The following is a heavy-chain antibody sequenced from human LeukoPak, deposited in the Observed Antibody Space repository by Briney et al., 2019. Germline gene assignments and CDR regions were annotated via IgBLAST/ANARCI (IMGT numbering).Heavy chain of an antibody. Sequence: PSETLSLTCTVSGDSFTGSSHYWGWIRQPPGKGLEWIRNLYYSRTKTTYYNPSLTSRLTISIDTFNNQISLGPSSLTAADAREYYCARLKRTNGHFDYWGQGTLVTVSS. V-gene: IGHV4-39*01. CDR2: LYYSRTKTT. CDR1: GDSFTGSSHY. J-gene: IGHJ4*02. D-gene: IGHD2-8*01. CDR3: ARLKRTNGHFDY.